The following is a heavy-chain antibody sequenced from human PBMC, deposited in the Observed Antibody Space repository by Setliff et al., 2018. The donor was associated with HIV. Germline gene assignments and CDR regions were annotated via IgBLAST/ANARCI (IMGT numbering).Heavy chain of an antibody. D-gene: IGHD3-22*01. CDR3: ARGIGLFYYYYYYMDV. CDR2: INHSGRT. J-gene: IGHJ6*03. CDR1: GGSFSGYH. V-gene: IGHV4-34*01. Sequence: LSLTCAVYGGSFSGYHWNWIRQPPGKGLEWIGEINHSGRTNYNPSLKSRVTISVDTSKNQFSLKLRSVTAADTAMYYCARGIGLFYYYYYYMDVWGKGTTVTVSS.